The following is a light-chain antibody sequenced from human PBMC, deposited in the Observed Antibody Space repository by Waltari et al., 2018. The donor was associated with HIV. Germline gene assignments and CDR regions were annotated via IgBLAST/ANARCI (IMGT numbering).Light chain of an antibody. CDR2: QHT. V-gene: IGLV3-1*01. Sequence: SYDLTHPHSVSVSSGQTATVTSSGVTLGLHYVSWYKQRSGQSPFLVIYQHTKRPPGITERSFGSTSENTGTLTINEAQPLDEAHYSCQAWDSGTIVFGGGTSLTVL. CDR3: QAWDSGTIV. J-gene: IGLJ3*02. CDR1: TLGLHY.